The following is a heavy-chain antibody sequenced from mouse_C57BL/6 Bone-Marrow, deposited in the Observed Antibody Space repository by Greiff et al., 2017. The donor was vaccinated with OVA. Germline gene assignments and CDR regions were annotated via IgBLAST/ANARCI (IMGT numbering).Heavy chain of an antibody. CDR3: ARSLRRRKFFAY. D-gene: IGHD1-2*01. V-gene: IGHV1-64*01. CDR2: IHPNSGST. Sequence: QVQLQQPGAELVKPGASVKLSCKASGYTFTSYWMHWVKQRPGQGLEWIGMIHPNSGSTNYNEKFKSKATLTVDKSSSTAYMQLSSLTSEDSAVYYCARSLRRRKFFAYWGQGTLVTVSA. J-gene: IGHJ3*01. CDR1: GYTFTSYW.